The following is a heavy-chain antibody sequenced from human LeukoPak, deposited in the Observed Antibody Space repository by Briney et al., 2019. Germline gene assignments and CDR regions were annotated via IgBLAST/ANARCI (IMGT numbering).Heavy chain of an antibody. CDR1: GGSFSGYY. D-gene: IGHD6-25*01. J-gene: IGHJ5*02. V-gene: IGHV4-34*01. Sequence: SETLSLTCAAYGGSFSGYYWSWIRQPPGKGLEWIGEINHSGSTNYNPSLKSRVTISVDTSKNQFSLKLSSVTAADTAVYYCARQDRLLISFDPWGQGTLVTVSS. CDR2: INHSGST. CDR3: ARQDRLLISFDP.